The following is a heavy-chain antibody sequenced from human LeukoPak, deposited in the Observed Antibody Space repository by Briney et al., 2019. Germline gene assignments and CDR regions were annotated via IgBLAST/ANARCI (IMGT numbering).Heavy chain of an antibody. CDR3: ARGPITWLGDLPRGFDY. CDR2: INHSGST. V-gene: IGHV4-34*01. D-gene: IGHD3-10*01. CDR1: GGSFSGYY. J-gene: IGHJ4*02. Sequence: SETLSLTCAVYGGSFSGYYWSWIRQPPGKGLEWIGEINHSGSTNYNPSLKSRVTISVDTSKNQFSLKLSSVTAADTAVYHCARGPITWLGDLPRGFDYWGQGTLVTVSS.